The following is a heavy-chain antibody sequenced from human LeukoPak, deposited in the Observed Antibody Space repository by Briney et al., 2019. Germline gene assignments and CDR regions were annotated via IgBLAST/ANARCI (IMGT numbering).Heavy chain of an antibody. D-gene: IGHD3-9*01. CDR1: GGTFSSYA. CDR3: APPDWALRAHPDYFDY. CDR2: IIPILGIA. Sequence: ASVKVSCKASGGTFSSYAISWVRQAPGQGREWMGRIIPILGIANYAQKFQGRVTITADKSTSTAYMELSSLRSEDTAVYYCAPPDWALRAHPDYFDYWGQGTLVTVSS. J-gene: IGHJ4*02. V-gene: IGHV1-69*04.